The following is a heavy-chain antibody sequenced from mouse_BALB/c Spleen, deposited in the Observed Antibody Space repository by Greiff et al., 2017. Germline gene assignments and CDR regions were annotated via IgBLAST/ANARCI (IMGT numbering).Heavy chain of an antibody. D-gene: IGHD2-3*01. Sequence: EVKLMESGGGLVKPGGSLKLSCAASGFTFSSYAMSWVRQTPEKRLEWVATISSGGSYTYYPDSVKGRFTISRDNAKNTLYLQMSSLRSEDTAMYYCARLDGYYAMDYWGQGTSVTVSS. CDR3: ARLDGYYAMDY. J-gene: IGHJ4*01. CDR2: ISSGGSYT. V-gene: IGHV5-9-3*01. CDR1: GFTFSSYA.